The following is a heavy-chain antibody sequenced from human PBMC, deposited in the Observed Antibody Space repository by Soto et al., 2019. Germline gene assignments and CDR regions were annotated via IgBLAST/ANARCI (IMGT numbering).Heavy chain of an antibody. CDR1: GFTFSSYA. CDR2: ISGSGGST. Sequence: GGSLRLSCAASGFTFSSYAMSWVRQAPGKGLEWVSAISGSGGSTYYADSVKGRFTISRDNSKNTLYLQMNSLRAEDTAVYYSAKVPNEAYYYYYMDVWGKGTTVTVSS. CDR3: AKVPNEAYYYYYMDV. J-gene: IGHJ6*03. V-gene: IGHV3-23*01.